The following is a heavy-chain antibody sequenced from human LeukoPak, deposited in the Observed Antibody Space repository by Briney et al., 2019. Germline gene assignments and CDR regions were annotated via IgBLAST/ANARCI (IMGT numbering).Heavy chain of an antibody. D-gene: IGHD1-26*01. CDR1: GFTFSNYG. J-gene: IGHJ4*02. CDR2: IWYDGSNK. CDR3: ARKSGSYPDY. V-gene: IGHV3-33*01. Sequence: PGRSLRLSCAASGFTFSNYGMHCVRQAPGKGLEWVAVIWYDGSNKYYTDSVKGRFTISRDNSKNTLYLQMSSLRAEDTAVYYCARKSGSYPDYWGQGTLVTVSS.